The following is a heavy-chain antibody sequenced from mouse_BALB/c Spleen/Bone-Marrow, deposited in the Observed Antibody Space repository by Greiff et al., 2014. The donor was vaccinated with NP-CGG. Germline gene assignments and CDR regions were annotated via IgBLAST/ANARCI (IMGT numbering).Heavy chain of an antibody. V-gene: IGHV2-9*02. J-gene: IGHJ4*01. CDR2: IWADGST. Sequence: VQLVESGPGLVAPSQSLSISCTVSGFSLTSYGVHWVRQPPGKGLEWLGVIWADGSTNYNSALMFRLSISKDNSKSQVFLKMNSLQTDDTAMYYCARITTATGAMDYWGQGTSVTVSS. D-gene: IGHD1-2*01. CDR3: ARITTATGAMDY. CDR1: GFSLTSYG.